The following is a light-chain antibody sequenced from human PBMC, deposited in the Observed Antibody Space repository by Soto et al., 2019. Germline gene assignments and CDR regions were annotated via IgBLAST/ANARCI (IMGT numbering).Light chain of an antibody. V-gene: IGKV3-15*01. CDR2: GAS. CDR3: QQYNNWPLT. CDR1: QSVSSN. Sequence: EMLMTQSPATLSVSPGERATVSCRASQSVSSNLAWYQQKPGQAPRLLIYGASTRATGIPARFSGSGSETEFTLTISSLQSEDFAVYYCQQYNNWPLTFGGGTKVDIK. J-gene: IGKJ4*01.